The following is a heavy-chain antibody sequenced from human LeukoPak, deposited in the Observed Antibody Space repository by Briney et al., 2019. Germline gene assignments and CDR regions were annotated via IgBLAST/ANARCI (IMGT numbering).Heavy chain of an antibody. Sequence: ASVKVSCKASGYTFTGYYMHWVRQAPGQGLEWMGWINPNSGGTNYAQKFQGRVTMTRDTSISTAYMELSSLRSEDTAVYYCARGYSTIFGVGPDYWGQGTLVTVSS. J-gene: IGHJ4*02. V-gene: IGHV1-2*02. CDR1: GYTFTGYY. D-gene: IGHD3-9*01. CDR3: ARGYSTIFGVGPDY. CDR2: INPNSGGT.